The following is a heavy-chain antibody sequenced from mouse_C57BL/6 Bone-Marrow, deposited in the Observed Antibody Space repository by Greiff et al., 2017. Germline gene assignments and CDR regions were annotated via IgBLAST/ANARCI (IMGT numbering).Heavy chain of an antibody. CDR2: INPNNGGT. J-gene: IGHJ4*01. Sequence: VQLQQSGPELVKPGASVKISCKASGYTFTDYYMNWVKQSHGKSLEWIGDINPNNGGTSYNQKFKGKATLTVDKSSSTAYMELRSLTSEDSAVYYCANYYGSSYLMDYWGQGTSDTVSS. CDR3: ANYYGSSYLMDY. V-gene: IGHV1-26*01. D-gene: IGHD1-1*01. CDR1: GYTFTDYY.